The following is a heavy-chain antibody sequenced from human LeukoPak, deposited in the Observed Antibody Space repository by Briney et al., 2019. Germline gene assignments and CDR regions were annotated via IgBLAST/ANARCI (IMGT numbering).Heavy chain of an antibody. CDR2: IKQDGSEK. CDR1: GFTFSSYW. J-gene: IGHJ5*02. D-gene: IGHD3-10*01. CDR3: ARAYGSGLNWFDP. Sequence: GGSLRLSCAASGFTFSSYWMSWVRQAPGKGLEWVANIKQDGSEKYYVDPVKGRFTISRDNAKNSLYLQMNSLRAEDTAVYYCARAYGSGLNWFDPWGQGTLVTVSS. V-gene: IGHV3-7*04.